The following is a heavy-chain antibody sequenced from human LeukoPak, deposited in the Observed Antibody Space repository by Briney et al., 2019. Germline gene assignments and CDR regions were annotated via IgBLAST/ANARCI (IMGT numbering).Heavy chain of an antibody. J-gene: IGHJ4*02. CDR1: GDSISSSHW. CDR2: IYHSGNT. CDR3: ARESNSALPAFDF. V-gene: IGHV4-4*02. D-gene: IGHD4/OR15-4a*01. Sequence: SGTLSLTCAVSGDSISSSHWWSWVRQPPGKGLEWIGEIYHSGNTNYNPSLKSRVTMSVDKSKNQFSLKLSSVTAADTAVYYYARESNSALPAFDFWGQGTLVTVSS.